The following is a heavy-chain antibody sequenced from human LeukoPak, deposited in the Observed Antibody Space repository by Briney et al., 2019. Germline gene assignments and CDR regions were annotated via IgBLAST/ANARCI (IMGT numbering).Heavy chain of an antibody. CDR3: ARDLYGDYEEDYYYYYMDV. J-gene: IGHJ6*03. V-gene: IGHV1-46*01. Sequence: ASVKVSCKASGYTFTSYYMHWVRQAPGQGLEWMGIINPSGGSTSYAQKFQGRVTMTRDMSTSTVYMELSSLRSEDTAVYYCARDLYGDYEEDYYYYYMDVWGKGTTVTVSS. D-gene: IGHD4-17*01. CDR2: INPSGGST. CDR1: GYTFTSYY.